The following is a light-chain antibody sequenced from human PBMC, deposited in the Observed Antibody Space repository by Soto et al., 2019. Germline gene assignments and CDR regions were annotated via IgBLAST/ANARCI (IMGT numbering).Light chain of an antibody. V-gene: IGKV4-1*01. J-gene: IGKJ2*01. CDR1: QSLLYGGNDRNY. CDR2: WAS. CDR3: QQYYTTPQA. Sequence: DIVMTQSPDSLAVSLGERATIDCKSSQSLLYGGNDRNYLAWYQHKPGQSPKLIMYWASTREAGGPDRFSGSGSGTHFTLTLSSLQAEDVAVYYCQQYYTTPQAFGQGTKLEIK.